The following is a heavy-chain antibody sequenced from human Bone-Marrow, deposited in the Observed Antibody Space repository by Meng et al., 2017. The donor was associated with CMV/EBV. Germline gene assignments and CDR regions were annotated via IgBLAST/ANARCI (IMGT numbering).Heavy chain of an antibody. J-gene: IGHJ5*02. CDR3: AREPLYCSSTSCYNWFDP. CDR1: GGSVSSGSYY. V-gene: IGHV4-61*01. CDR2: IYYSGST. Sequence: SETLSLTCTVSGGSVSSGSYYWSWIRQPPGKGLEWIGHIYYSGSTNYNPSLKSRVTISVDTPKNQFSLKLSSVTAADTAVYYCAREPLYCSSTSCYNWFDPWGQATLVTVSS. D-gene: IGHD2-2*01.